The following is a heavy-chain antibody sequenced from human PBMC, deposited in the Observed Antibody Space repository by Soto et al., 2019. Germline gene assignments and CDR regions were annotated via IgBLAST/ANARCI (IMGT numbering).Heavy chain of an antibody. D-gene: IGHD3-16*02. CDR1: GGSISSYY. CDR2: IYYSGST. J-gene: IGHJ4*02. CDR3: ARSAENVWGSYRYTFDY. Sequence: SETLSLTCTVSGGSISSYYWSWIRQPPGKGLEWIGYIYYSGSTNYNPSLKSRVTISVDTSKNQFSLKLSSVTAADTAVYYCARSAENVWGSYRYTFDYWGQGTLVTVSS. V-gene: IGHV4-59*01.